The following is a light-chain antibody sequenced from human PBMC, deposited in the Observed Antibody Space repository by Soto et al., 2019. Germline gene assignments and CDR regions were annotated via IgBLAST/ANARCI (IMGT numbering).Light chain of an antibody. Sequence: EIVLTQSPGTLSLSPGERATLSCRASQSVSSNYLVWYQQKPGQAPRLLIHGASSRATGIPDRFSGSGSGTDFTLTISRVEREDFAVYYCQQDGSSPPWTFGQGTKVEIK. V-gene: IGKV3-20*01. CDR2: GAS. CDR1: QSVSSNY. J-gene: IGKJ1*01. CDR3: QQDGSSPPWT.